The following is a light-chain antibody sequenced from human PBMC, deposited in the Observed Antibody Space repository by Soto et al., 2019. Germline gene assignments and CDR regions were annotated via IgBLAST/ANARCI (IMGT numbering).Light chain of an antibody. V-gene: IGKV4-1*01. Sequence: DIVMTQSPASLAVSLGERATINCKSSQSVFYISNNKNYLAWYQQKPGQPPKLLIYWASIRASGVPDRFTGSGSGTDFTLTIDTLQADDVAVYYCQQYYTTPPVTFGQGTRVEIK. J-gene: IGKJ1*01. CDR2: WAS. CDR1: QSVFYISNNKNY. CDR3: QQYYTTPPVT.